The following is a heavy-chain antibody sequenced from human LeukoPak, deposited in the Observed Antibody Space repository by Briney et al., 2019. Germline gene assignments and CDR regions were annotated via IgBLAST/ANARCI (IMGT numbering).Heavy chain of an antibody. CDR1: GFTSSSYS. D-gene: IGHD1-26*01. CDR3: AKGRREQPFDY. CDR2: ISSSSSYI. Sequence: GGSLRLSCAASGFTSSSYSMNWVRQAPGKGLEWVSSISSSSSYIYYADSVKGRFTISRDNSKNTLYLQMNSLRAEDTAVYYCAKGRREQPFDYWGQGTLVTVSS. V-gene: IGHV3-21*04. J-gene: IGHJ4*02.